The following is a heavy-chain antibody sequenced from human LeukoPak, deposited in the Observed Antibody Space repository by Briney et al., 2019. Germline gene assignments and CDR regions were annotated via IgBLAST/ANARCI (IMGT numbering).Heavy chain of an antibody. Sequence: KSSETLSLTCTVSGASISSYYWSWIRQPPGKGLEWIGYIYFNGNTNYNPSLESRGTMSVETSKNQFSLKLSSVTAADTAVYYCARHDSTSWYNYFDYWGQGILVTVSS. CDR1: GASISSYY. CDR3: ARHDSTSWYNYFDY. J-gene: IGHJ4*02. CDR2: IYFNGNT. V-gene: IGHV4-59*08. D-gene: IGHD2-2*01.